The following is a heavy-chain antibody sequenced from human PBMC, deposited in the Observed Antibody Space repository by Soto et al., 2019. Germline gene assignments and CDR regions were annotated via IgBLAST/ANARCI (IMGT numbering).Heavy chain of an antibody. CDR2: ISAYNGNT. CDR1: GYTFTSYG. Sequence: QVQLVQSGAEVKKPGASVKVSCKASGYTFTSYGISWVRQAPGQGLEWMGWISAYNGNTNYALKLQGRVTMTTDTSTSTAYMELRSLRSDDTAVYYCARDSADIVVVGRNDYWGQGTLVTVSS. V-gene: IGHV1-18*01. CDR3: ARDSADIVVVGRNDY. J-gene: IGHJ4*02. D-gene: IGHD2-15*01.